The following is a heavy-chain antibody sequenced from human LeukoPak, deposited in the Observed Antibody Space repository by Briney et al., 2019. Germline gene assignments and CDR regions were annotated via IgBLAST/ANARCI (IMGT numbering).Heavy chain of an antibody. V-gene: IGHV3-73*01. CDR3: TRHGKGDDSSGYVDY. D-gene: IGHD3-22*01. CDR2: IRSKANSYAT. J-gene: IGHJ4*02. CDR1: GFTFSGSA. Sequence: GGSLRLSCAASGFTFSGSAMHWVRQASGKGLEWVGRIRSKANSYATAYAASVKGRFTISRDDSKNTAYLQMNSLKTEDTAVYYCTRHGKGDDSSGYVDYWGQGTLVTVSS.